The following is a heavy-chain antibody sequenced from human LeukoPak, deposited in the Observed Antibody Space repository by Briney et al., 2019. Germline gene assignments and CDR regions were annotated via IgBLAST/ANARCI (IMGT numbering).Heavy chain of an antibody. V-gene: IGHV3-21*01. CDR3: ARWLGAIAWPYYFDY. CDR2: ISSSSEFI. Sequence: GGSLRLSCAASEFSVGSNYMNWVRQAPGEGLEWVSSISSSSEFIYYADSVKGRFTISRDNAKNSLYLQMNSLRAEDTAVYYCARWLGAIAWPYYFDYWGQGTLVTVSS. CDR1: EFSVGSNY. D-gene: IGHD3-16*02. J-gene: IGHJ4*02.